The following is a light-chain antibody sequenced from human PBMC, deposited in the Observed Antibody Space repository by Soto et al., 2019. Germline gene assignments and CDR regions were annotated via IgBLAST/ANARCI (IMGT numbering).Light chain of an antibody. Sequence: QSALTQPASVSGSRGQSITISCTGTSGDLGNYNYVSWYQHHPGKAPKLMIYEVTNRPSGVSNRFSGSKSGITASLTISGLQAEDEADYYCSSYTNVSTRVFGTGTKLTVL. J-gene: IGLJ1*01. V-gene: IGLV2-14*01. CDR3: SSYTNVSTRV. CDR1: SGDLGNYNY. CDR2: EVT.